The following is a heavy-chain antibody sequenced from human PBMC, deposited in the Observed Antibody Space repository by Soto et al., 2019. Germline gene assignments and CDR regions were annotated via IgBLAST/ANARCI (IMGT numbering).Heavy chain of an antibody. CDR1: GFTFDYYW. CDR3: ARGDRGGFDL. Sequence: EVQLVESGGGLVQPGESLRFSCAASGFTFDYYWMHWVRQAPGKGLVWVSRVHSDGTTTTYADSVKGRFTISRDNARNTVSLQMSSLRAEDTAIYYCARGDRGGFDLWGHGTVVTVSS. V-gene: IGHV3-74*01. J-gene: IGHJ3*01. CDR2: VHSDGTTT. D-gene: IGHD3-10*01.